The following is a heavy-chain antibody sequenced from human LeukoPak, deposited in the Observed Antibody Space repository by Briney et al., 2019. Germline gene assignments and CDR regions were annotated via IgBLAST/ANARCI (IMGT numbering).Heavy chain of an antibody. J-gene: IGHJ5*02. V-gene: IGHV3-53*01. CDR1: GFTVSSNY. D-gene: IGHD6-13*01. CDR3: ASLGYSSSWGWFDP. Sequence: PGGSLRLSCAASGFTVSSNYMSWVRQAPGKGLEWVSVIYSGGSTYYADSVKGRFTISRDNSKNTLYLQMNSLRAEDMAVYYCASLGYSSSWGWFDPWGQGTLVTVSS. CDR2: IYSGGST.